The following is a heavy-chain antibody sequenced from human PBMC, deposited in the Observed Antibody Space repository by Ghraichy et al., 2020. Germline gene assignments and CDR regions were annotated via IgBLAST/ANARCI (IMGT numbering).Heavy chain of an antibody. CDR1: GGSISSSNW. CDR3: ATLRYYYDSRAPKGGYFDL. V-gene: IGHV4-4*02. Sequence: SETLSLTCAVSGGSISSSNWWSWVRQPPGKGLEWIGEIYHSGSTNYNPSLKSRVTISVDKSKNQFSLKLSSVTAADTAVYYCATLRYYYDSRAPKGGYFDLWGRGTLVTVSS. J-gene: IGHJ2*01. D-gene: IGHD3-22*01. CDR2: IYHSGST.